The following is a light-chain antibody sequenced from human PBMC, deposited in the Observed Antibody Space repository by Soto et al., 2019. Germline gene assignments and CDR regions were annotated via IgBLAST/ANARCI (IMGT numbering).Light chain of an antibody. Sequence: QSVLTQPPSVSGSPGQSVTISCTATTTDIDNYDSVSWYQQAPGTAPKLIIYDVNNRPSGAPDRFSGSTSGNTASLTISGLQAENETDDFCSLYSSNGSLMFGPGTKVTVL. CDR2: DVN. CDR1: TTDIDNYDS. V-gene: IGLV2-18*01. CDR3: SLYSSNGSLM. J-gene: IGLJ1*01.